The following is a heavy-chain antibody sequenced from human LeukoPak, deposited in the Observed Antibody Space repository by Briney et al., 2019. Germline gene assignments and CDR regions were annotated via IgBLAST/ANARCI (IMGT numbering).Heavy chain of an antibody. CDR3: AGTSYYYDSSGFGY. CDR1: GGSISSSSYY. D-gene: IGHD3-22*01. J-gene: IGHJ4*02. CDR2: IYYSGST. Sequence: SETLSLTCTVSGGSISSSSYYWGWIRQPPGKGLEWIGSIYYSGSTYYNPSLKSRVTISVDTSKNQFSLKLSSVTAADTAVYYCAGTSYYYDSSGFGYWGQGTLVTVSS. V-gene: IGHV4-39*07.